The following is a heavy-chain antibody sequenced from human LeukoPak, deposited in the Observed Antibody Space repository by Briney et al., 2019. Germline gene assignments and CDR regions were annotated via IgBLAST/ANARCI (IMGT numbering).Heavy chain of an antibody. CDR1: GFPFSSYW. CDR3: SRSQFDY. Sequence: GGSLRLPCEPSGFPFSSYWMLWARQAPGKGLVWVSRISGDGTIKTYADFVRGRFTISRDNTKNILYLQMNSLKVEDTATYFCSRSQFDYWGQGVLVTVSP. J-gene: IGHJ4*02. V-gene: IGHV3-74*03. CDR2: ISGDGTIK.